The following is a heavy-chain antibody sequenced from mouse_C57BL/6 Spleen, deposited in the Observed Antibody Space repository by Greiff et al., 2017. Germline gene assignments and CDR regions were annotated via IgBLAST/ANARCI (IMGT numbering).Heavy chain of an antibody. CDR2: INPNNGGT. Sequence: EVQLQQSGPELVKPGASVKISCKASGYTFTDYYMNWVKQSHGKSLEWIGDINPNNGGTSYNQKFKGKATLTVDKSSSTAYMELRSLTSEDSAVYYCARSSHGYFDYWGQGTTLTVSS. CDR1: GYTFTDYY. CDR3: ARSSHGYFDY. V-gene: IGHV1-26*01. J-gene: IGHJ2*01.